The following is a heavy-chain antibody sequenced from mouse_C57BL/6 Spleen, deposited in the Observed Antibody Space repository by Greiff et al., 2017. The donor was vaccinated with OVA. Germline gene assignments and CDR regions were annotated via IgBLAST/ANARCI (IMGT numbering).Heavy chain of an antibody. CDR3: AMSLSQEWYFDV. Sequence: EVQLQQSGPVLVKPGASVKMSCKASGYTFTDYYMNWVKQSHGKSLEWIGVINPYNGGTSYNQKFKGKATLTVDKSSSTAYMELNSLTSEDSAVYYCAMSLSQEWYFDVWGTGTTVTVSS. V-gene: IGHV1-19*01. J-gene: IGHJ1*03. CDR2: INPYNGGT. D-gene: IGHD6-1*01. CDR1: GYTFTDYY.